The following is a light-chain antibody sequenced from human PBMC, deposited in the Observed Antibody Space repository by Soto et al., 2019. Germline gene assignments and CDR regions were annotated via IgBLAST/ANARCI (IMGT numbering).Light chain of an antibody. V-gene: IGKV3-15*01. J-gene: IGKJ1*01. CDR3: QENNGRSS. CDR1: QSVTGD. CDR2: RTA. Sequence: RVTTQSPATLSVSPGERATLSCRASQSVTGDLAWYQQKPGQAPRLLIYRTATRATGIPPRFSGGGSGTEFTLTISGLQSEAFAVYYCQENNGRSSFGQGTKVEIK.